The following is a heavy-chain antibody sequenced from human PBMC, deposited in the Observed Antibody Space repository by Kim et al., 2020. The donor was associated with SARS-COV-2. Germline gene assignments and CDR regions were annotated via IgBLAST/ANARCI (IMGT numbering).Heavy chain of an antibody. J-gene: IGHJ3*02. V-gene: IGHV3-66*01. Sequence: GGSLRLSCAASGFTVSSNYMSWVRQAPGKGLEWVSVIYSGGSTYYADSVKGRFTISRDNSKDTLYLQIHSLRAEDTAVSYCACGPYYYDRSCSYDAFDI. CDR1: GFTVSSNY. CDR2: IYSGGST. D-gene: IGHD3-22*01. CDR3: ACGPYYYDRSCSYDAFDI.